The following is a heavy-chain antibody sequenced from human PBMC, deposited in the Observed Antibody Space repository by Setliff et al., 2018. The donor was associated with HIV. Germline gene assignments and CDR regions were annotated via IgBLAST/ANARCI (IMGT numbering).Heavy chain of an antibody. CDR2: INSRGDNT. Sequence: PGGSLRLSCAASGFTFTDYAMTWVRQAPGKGLEWVATINSRGDNTFHADSVKGRFTVSRDNSKNRLFLQMNTLRAEDAAMYHCVKRAPRDSSGYYPVDFWGQGTLVTVSS. J-gene: IGHJ4*02. V-gene: IGHV3-23*01. CDR1: GFTFTDYA. D-gene: IGHD3-22*01. CDR3: VKRAPRDSSGYYPVDF.